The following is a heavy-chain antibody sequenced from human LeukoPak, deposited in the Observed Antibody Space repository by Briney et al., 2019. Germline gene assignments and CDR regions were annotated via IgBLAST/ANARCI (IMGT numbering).Heavy chain of an antibody. Sequence: PGGSLRLSCAASGFTFDDYGMSWVRQAPGKGLEWVSGINWNGGSTGYADSVKGRFTISRDNAKNSLYLQMNSLRADDTALYYCAAYYYDSSGYLNFDYWGQGTLVTVSS. D-gene: IGHD3-22*01. CDR3: AAYYYDSSGYLNFDY. CDR1: GFTFDDYG. CDR2: INWNGGST. J-gene: IGHJ4*02. V-gene: IGHV3-20*04.